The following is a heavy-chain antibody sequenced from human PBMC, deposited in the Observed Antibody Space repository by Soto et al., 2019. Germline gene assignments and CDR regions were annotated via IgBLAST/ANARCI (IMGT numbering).Heavy chain of an antibody. V-gene: IGHV1-46*01. D-gene: IGHD3-3*01. CDR3: ASNIHPYYDFWSGYYPPMDV. CDR2: INPSGGST. CDR1: GYTFTSYY. Sequence: QVQLVQSGAEVKKPGASVKVSCKASGYTFTSYYMHWVRQASGQGLEWMGIINPSGGSTSYAQKFQGRVTMTRDTSTSTVYMELSSLRSEDTAVYYCASNIHPYYDFWSGYYPPMDVWGQGTTVTVSS. J-gene: IGHJ6*02.